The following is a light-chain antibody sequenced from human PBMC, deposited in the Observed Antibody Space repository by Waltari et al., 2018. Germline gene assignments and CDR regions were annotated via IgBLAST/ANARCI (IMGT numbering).Light chain of an antibody. CDR3: QQYNTYWT. V-gene: IGKV1-5*03. CDR2: KAS. CDR1: QTISSS. Sequence: DIQLTQSPSTLSASVGDRVTITCRASQTISSSLAWYQQKPVKAPKLLIYKASSLESGVPSRFSGSGSGTEFTLTISSLQPDDFATYYCQQYNTYWTFGQGTKVEIK. J-gene: IGKJ1*01.